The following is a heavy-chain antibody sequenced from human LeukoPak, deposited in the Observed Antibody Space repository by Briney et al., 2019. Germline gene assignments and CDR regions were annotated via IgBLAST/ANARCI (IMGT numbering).Heavy chain of an antibody. CDR2: IKEDGSQK. D-gene: IGHD2-21*01. V-gene: IGHV3-7*01. J-gene: IGHJ4*02. CDR3: ARDRAYNTFDY. Sequence: PGGSLRLSCAASGSTFSSSWMAWVRQAPGKGLEWVANIKEDGSQKNYVDSVKGRFTISRDNAKNSLYLQMNSLRVEDTAVYYCARDRAYNTFDYWGQGTLVAVSS. CDR1: GSTFSSSW.